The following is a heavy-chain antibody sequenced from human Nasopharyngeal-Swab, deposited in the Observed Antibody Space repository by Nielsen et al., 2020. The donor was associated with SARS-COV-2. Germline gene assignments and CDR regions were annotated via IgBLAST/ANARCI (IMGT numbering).Heavy chain of an antibody. CDR1: GFTFSSYW. Sequence: GESLKISCAASGFTFSSYWMHWVRQAPGKGLVWVSRINGDGSSTTYADSVRGRFTISSDNAKNMLYLQLNSLRAEDTAVYYCARADWNDPTTFDYWGQGTLVTVSS. D-gene: IGHD1-1*01. V-gene: IGHV3-74*01. CDR2: INGDGSST. J-gene: IGHJ4*02. CDR3: ARADWNDPTTFDY.